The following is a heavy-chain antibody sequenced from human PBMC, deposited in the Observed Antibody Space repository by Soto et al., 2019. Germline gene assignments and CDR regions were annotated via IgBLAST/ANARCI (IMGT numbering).Heavy chain of an antibody. Sequence: ASVKVSCKASGYTFTSYDINWVRQATGQGLEWMGWMNPNSGNTGCAQKFQGRVTMTRNTSISTAYMELSSLRSEDTAVHYCARDLVAKGDYYYMDVWGKGTTVTVSS. CDR2: MNPNSGNT. CDR1: GYTFTSYD. D-gene: IGHD2-15*01. V-gene: IGHV1-8*01. J-gene: IGHJ6*03. CDR3: ARDLVAKGDYYYMDV.